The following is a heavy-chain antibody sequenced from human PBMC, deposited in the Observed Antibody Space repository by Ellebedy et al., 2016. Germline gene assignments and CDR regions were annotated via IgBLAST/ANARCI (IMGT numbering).Heavy chain of an antibody. Sequence: GGSLRLXCAASGFTFSSYWMSWVRQAPGKGLEWVANIKQDGSEKYYVDSVKGRFTISRDNAKNSLYLQMNSLRAEDTAVYYCARVSRYDILTGYYTRFDYWGQGTLVTVSS. V-gene: IGHV3-7*01. CDR3: ARVSRYDILTGYYTRFDY. D-gene: IGHD3-9*01. J-gene: IGHJ4*02. CDR2: IKQDGSEK. CDR1: GFTFSSYW.